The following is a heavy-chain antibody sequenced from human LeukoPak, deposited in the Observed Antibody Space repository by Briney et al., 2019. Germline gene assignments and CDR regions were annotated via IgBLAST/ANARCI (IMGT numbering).Heavy chain of an antibody. CDR1: GGSFSGYY. J-gene: IGHJ4*02. Sequence: SETLSLTCAVYGGSFSGYYWSWIRQPPGKGLEWIGEINHSGSTNYNPSLKSRVTISVDTSKNQFSLKLSSVTAADTAVYYYARGSYDFLSGYFETQFGYWGQGTLVTVSS. CDR2: INHSGST. D-gene: IGHD3-3*01. CDR3: ARGSYDFLSGYFETQFGY. V-gene: IGHV4-34*01.